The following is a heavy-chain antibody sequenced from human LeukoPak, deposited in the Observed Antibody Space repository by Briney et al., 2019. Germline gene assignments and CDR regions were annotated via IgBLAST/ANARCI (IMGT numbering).Heavy chain of an antibody. J-gene: IGHJ4*02. CDR1: GFTFSSYA. CDR3: AKEEVVPAAYYFDY. V-gene: IGHV3-30*02. D-gene: IGHD2-2*01. CDR2: IRYDGSNK. Sequence: PGGSLRLSCAASGFTFSSYAMSWVRQAPGKGLEWVAFIRYDGSNKYYADSVKGRFTISRDNSKNTLYLQMNSLRAEDTAVYYCAKEEVVPAAYYFDYWGQGTLVTVSS.